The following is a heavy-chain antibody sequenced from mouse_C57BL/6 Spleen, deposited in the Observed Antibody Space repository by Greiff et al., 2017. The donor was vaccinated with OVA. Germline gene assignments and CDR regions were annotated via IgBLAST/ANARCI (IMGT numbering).Heavy chain of an antibody. Sequence: QVHVKQSGAELVKPGASVKMSCKASGYTFTTYPIEWMKQNHGKSLEWIGNFHPYNDDTKYNEKFKGKATLTVEKSSSTVYLELSRLTSDDSAVYYCARGGSSYLYFDYWGQGTTLTVSS. CDR3: ARGGSSYLYFDY. CDR2: FHPYNDDT. D-gene: IGHD1-1*01. J-gene: IGHJ2*01. CDR1: GYTFTTYP. V-gene: IGHV1-47*01.